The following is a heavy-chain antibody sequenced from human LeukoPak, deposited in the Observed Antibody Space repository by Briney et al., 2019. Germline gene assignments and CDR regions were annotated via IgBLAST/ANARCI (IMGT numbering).Heavy chain of an antibody. CDR1: GYSFTNYW. CDR2: INPSDSYT. CDR3: ARHNREDFDY. J-gene: IGHJ4*02. Sequence: GESLRISCKGSGYSFTNYWISWVRQLPGKGLEWMGRINPSDSYTNYSPSFQGHVTISADKSISTAYVQWSSLKAKDTAVYYCARHNREDFDYWGQGTLVTVSS. D-gene: IGHD2/OR15-2a*01. V-gene: IGHV5-10-1*01.